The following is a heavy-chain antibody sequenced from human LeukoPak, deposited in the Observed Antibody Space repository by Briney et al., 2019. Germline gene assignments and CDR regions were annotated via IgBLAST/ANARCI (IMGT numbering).Heavy chain of an antibody. CDR1: GFTFSSYW. Sequence: GGSLRLSCAASGFTFSSYWMSWVRQAPGKGLEWVANIKQDGSEKYYVDSVKGRFTISRDNAKNSLYLQMNSLRAEDTAVYYCAREDCGGDCHNSVGPYYYGMDVWGQGTTVTVSS. D-gene: IGHD2-21*02. CDR2: IKQDGSEK. CDR3: AREDCGGDCHNSVGPYYYGMDV. V-gene: IGHV3-7*01. J-gene: IGHJ6*02.